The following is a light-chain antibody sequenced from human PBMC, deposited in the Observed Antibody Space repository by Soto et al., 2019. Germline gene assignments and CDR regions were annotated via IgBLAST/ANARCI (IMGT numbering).Light chain of an antibody. CDR2: EVS. Sequence: QPVLTQPASVSGSPGQSITISCTGTSSDVGGYNYVSWYQQHPGKAPKLMIYEVSNRPSGVSNRFSGSKSGNTASLTISGLQAEDEADYYCSSYTSSSTDVFRTGTKVTVL. V-gene: IGLV2-14*01. CDR1: SSDVGGYNY. J-gene: IGLJ1*01. CDR3: SSYTSSSTDV.